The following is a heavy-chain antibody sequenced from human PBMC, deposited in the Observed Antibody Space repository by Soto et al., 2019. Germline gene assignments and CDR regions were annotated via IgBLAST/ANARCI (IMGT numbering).Heavy chain of an antibody. J-gene: IGHJ6*02. CDR2: IYPGDSDS. Sequence: DVQLVQSGAEVKKPGESLKISCKASGYSFIIYWIAWVRQMPGKGLEWMGIIYPGDSDSRYSPSFQGQVTISADRSTRTAYLQWSSLKASDTAMYYCARGHRPNSYYYYGMDVWGQGTTVTVSS. D-gene: IGHD3-10*01. CDR1: GYSFIIYW. V-gene: IGHV5-51*01. CDR3: ARGHRPNSYYYYGMDV.